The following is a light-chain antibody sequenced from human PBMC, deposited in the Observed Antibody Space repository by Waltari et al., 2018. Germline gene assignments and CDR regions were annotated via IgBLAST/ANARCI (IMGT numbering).Light chain of an antibody. CDR2: KAS. CDR1: ENANNY. Sequence: DIQMTQSPSSLSASVGDRVTITCRASENANNYLNWYQQKPGKAPKLLIYKASTLQSGVPSRFSGSGSGTDYTFTISSLQSEDVATYYCQHNYGTPFTFGPGTKLDIK. CDR3: QHNYGTPFT. J-gene: IGKJ3*01. V-gene: IGKV1-39*01.